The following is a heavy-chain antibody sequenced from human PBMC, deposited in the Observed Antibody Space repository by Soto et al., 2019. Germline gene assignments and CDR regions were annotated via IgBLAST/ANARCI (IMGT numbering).Heavy chain of an antibody. J-gene: IGHJ6*02. CDR1: GYIFVNYG. CDR2: ISPYTGNT. V-gene: IGHV1-18*01. Sequence: QVQLVQSGDEVKKPGASVKVSCKASGYIFVNYGIAWVRQAPGQGLEWMGWISPYTGNTHSATKIQGRLTMTTDTSTSKAYMGLGRLTSDDTGVDLWVMVDYYVTPTPHDVWGQGAKVNVS. CDR3: VMVDYYVTPTPHDV. D-gene: IGHD3-16*01.